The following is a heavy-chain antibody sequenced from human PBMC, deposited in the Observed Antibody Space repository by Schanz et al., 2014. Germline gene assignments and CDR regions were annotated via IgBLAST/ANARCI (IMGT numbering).Heavy chain of an antibody. Sequence: QVQLQQWGAGLLKPSETLSLTCAVYGGSFSGYYWSWIRQPPGKGLEWIAEINHGGSTNYNPSLKSRVTISVDKSKNQFSLKVRSLTAADTAVYYCARGGYGSGSYREFDYWGQGTLVTVSS. V-gene: IGHV4-34*01. CDR1: GGSFSGYY. D-gene: IGHD3-10*01. J-gene: IGHJ4*02. CDR2: INHGGST. CDR3: ARGGYGSGSYREFDY.